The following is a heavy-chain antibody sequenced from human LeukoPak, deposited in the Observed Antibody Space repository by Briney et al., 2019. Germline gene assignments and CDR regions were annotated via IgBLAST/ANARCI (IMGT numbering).Heavy chain of an antibody. V-gene: IGHV3-74*01. J-gene: IGHJ6*03. CDR2: INTHGSST. CDR1: GFAFSNYW. CDR3: LAGYYYYYMDV. D-gene: IGHD3-16*01. Sequence: PEGPLRLSCAASGFAFSNYWLHWVRQAPGKGLEWVARINTHGSSTNYADSVKGRFTISRDNAKNTLYLQMTSLSAEDTAVYYALAGYYYYYMDVWGKGTTVTVSS.